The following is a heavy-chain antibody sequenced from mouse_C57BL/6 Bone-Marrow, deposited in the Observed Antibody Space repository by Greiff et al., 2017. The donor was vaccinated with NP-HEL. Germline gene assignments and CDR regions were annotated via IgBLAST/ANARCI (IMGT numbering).Heavy chain of an antibody. Sequence: VQLQQSGPELVKPGASVKISCKASGYAFSSSWMNWVKQRPGKGLEWIGRIYPGDGDTNYNGKFKGKATLTADKSSSTAYMQLSSLTSEDSAVYFCAGGSSLYWYFDVWGTGTTVTVSS. V-gene: IGHV1-82*01. CDR3: AGGSSLYWYFDV. CDR2: IYPGDGDT. J-gene: IGHJ1*03. D-gene: IGHD1-1*01. CDR1: GYAFSSSW.